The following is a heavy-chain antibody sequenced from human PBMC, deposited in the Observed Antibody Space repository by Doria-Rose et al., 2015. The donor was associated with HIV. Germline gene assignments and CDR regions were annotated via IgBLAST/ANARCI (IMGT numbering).Heavy chain of an antibody. Sequence: QVTLKESGPVLVKPTETLTLTCTVSGASLSSPGMGVSWIRQPPGKALEWLANIFSDDERSYKTSLESRLTISRCTSKSQVVLTMTDMDPVDTATYYCARIKSSRCYHRYYFDFWGQGTLVIVSA. CDR3: ARIKSSRCYHRYYFDF. CDR2: IFSDDER. CDR1: GASLSSPGMG. V-gene: IGHV2-26*01. D-gene: IGHD6-13*01. J-gene: IGHJ4*02.